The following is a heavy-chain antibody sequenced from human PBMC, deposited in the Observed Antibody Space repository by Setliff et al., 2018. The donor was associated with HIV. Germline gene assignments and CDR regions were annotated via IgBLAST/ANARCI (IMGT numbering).Heavy chain of an antibody. CDR3: ARMYSGYDWSPAGARTRYFDY. V-gene: IGHV4-38-2*01. CDR1: GYSISSGYY. D-gene: IGHD5-12*01. J-gene: IGHJ4*02. CDR2: IYHSGST. Sequence: SETLSLTCAVSGYSISSGYYWGWIRQPPGKGLEWIGSIYHSGSTYYNPSLKSRVTISVDTSKNQFSLELSSVTAADTAVYYCARMYSGYDWSPAGARTRYFDYWGQGTLVTVSS.